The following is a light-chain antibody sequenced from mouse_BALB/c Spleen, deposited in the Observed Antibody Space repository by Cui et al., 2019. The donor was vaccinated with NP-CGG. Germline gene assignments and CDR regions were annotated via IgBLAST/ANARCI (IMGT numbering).Light chain of an antibody. V-gene: IGLV1*01. CDR2: GTN. CDR1: TGAVIINNY. CDR3: ALWYSNHWV. J-gene: IGLJ1*01. Sequence: QAVVTQESALTTSPGETVTLTCRSSTGAVIINNYVNGVQEKPDHLFTGLIGGTNNRAPGVPARFSGSLIGDKAALTITGAQTEDEAIYFCALWYSNHWVFGGGTKLTVL.